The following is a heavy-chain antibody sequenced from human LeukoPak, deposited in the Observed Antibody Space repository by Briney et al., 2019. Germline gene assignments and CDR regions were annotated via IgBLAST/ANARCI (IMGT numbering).Heavy chain of an antibody. CDR2: IKSKTDGGTT. CDR3: TTQYYYGSGSFDY. Sequence: GGSLRLSCAASGFTFSNAWMSWVRQAPGKGLEWVGRIKSKTDGGTTDYAAPVKGRFTISRGDSKNTLYLQMNSLKTEDTAVYYCTTQYYYGSGSFDYWGQGTLVTVSS. J-gene: IGHJ4*02. D-gene: IGHD3-10*01. CDR1: GFTFSNAW. V-gene: IGHV3-15*01.